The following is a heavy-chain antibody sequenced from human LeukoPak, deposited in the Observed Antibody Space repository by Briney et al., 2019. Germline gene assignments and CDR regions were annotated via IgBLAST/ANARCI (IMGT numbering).Heavy chain of an antibody. Sequence: GGSLRLSCAASGFTFSSYSMNWVRQAPGKGLEWVSSISSSSSYIYYADSVKGRFTISRDNAKNSLYLQMNSLRAEDTAVYYCARVREYSSSPRAFDIWGQGTMVTVSS. CDR2: ISSSSSYI. J-gene: IGHJ3*02. D-gene: IGHD6-6*01. CDR1: GFTFSSYS. V-gene: IGHV3-21*01. CDR3: ARVREYSSSPRAFDI.